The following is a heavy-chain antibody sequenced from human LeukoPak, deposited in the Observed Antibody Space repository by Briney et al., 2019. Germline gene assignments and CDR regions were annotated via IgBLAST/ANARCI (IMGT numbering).Heavy chain of an antibody. V-gene: IGHV4-59*01. CDR2: IYYSGST. D-gene: IGHD3-3*01. CDR3: ARHNYDFWSGYSSYYYYGMDI. CDR1: GGSISSYY. Sequence: SETLSLTCTVSGGSISSYYWSWIRQPPGKGLEWIGYIYYSGSTNYNPSLKSRVTISVDTSKNQFSLKLSSVTAADTAVYYCARHNYDFWSGYSSYYYYGMDIWGQGTTVTVSS. J-gene: IGHJ6*02.